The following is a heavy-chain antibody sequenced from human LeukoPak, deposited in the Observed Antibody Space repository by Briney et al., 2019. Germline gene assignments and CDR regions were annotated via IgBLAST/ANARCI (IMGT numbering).Heavy chain of an antibody. J-gene: IGHJ4*02. CDR3: ARWGAYASGWSGPLDF. CDR2: ISVYNGDT. D-gene: IGHD6-19*01. V-gene: IGHV1-18*01. CDR1: GYTFSSYG. Sequence: ASVKVSCKASGYTFSSYGITWVRQAPGQGLEWMGWISVYNGDTNYAQKFRGRVTMTLDTSITTAYMALSRLTSDDTAVYYCARWGAYASGWSGPLDFWGQGILVTVSS.